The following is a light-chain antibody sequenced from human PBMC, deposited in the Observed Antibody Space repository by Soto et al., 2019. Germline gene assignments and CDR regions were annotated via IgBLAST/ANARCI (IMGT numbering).Light chain of an antibody. J-gene: IGKJ4*01. CDR3: QQYGSSPLT. CDR1: QSVSSSY. CDR2: GSS. Sequence: EIVLTQSPGTLSLSPGERATLSCRASQSVSSSYLAWYQQKPGQAPRLLIYGSSIRATVIPDRFSGRGSGTDFTLTISRLEPDDFAVYYCQQYGSSPLTFGGGTKVEIK. V-gene: IGKV3-20*01.